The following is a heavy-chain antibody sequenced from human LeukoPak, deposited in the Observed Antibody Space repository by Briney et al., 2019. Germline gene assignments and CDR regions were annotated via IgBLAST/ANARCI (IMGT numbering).Heavy chain of an antibody. J-gene: IGHJ4*02. V-gene: IGHV3-53*01. CDR3: TRLLPSSHHFFDS. D-gene: IGHD6-6*01. CDR1: GFTVSNDY. Sequence: GGSLRLSCAVSGFTVSNDYMSWVRQTPGKGLEWVSVIYGGGDTYYADSVRGRFTISRDNFENTLFLQMDSLRAEDTAVYYCTRLLPSSHHFFDSWGQGTLVTVSS. CDR2: IYGGGDT.